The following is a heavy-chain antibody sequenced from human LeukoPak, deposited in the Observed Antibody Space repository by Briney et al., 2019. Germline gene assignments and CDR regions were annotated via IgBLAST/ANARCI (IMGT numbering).Heavy chain of an antibody. J-gene: IGHJ6*02. D-gene: IGHD1-1*01. CDR3: ATWGKNWNYYYYYGMDV. V-gene: IGHV1-24*01. CDR2: FDPEDAET. CDR1: GYSVTQLS. Sequence: ASVKVSCKVSGYSVTQLSIHWVRQAPGKGLEWMGGFDPEDAETIYAQKFQGRVTMTEDTSADTAYMDLSRLTSEDTAVYYCATWGKNWNYYYYYGMDVWGQGTSVTVSS.